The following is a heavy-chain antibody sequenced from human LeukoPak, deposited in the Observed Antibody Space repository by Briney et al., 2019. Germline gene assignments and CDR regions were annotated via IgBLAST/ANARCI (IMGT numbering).Heavy chain of an antibody. CDR1: GYTFTSYY. Sequence: ASVKVSCKASGYTFTSYYMHWVRQAPGQGLEWMGGIIPIFGTANYAQKFQGRVTITADESTSTAYMELSSLRSEDTAVYYCARELPYSSGWYDYWGQGTLVTVSS. D-gene: IGHD6-19*01. J-gene: IGHJ4*02. CDR2: IIPIFGTA. V-gene: IGHV1-69*13. CDR3: ARELPYSSGWYDY.